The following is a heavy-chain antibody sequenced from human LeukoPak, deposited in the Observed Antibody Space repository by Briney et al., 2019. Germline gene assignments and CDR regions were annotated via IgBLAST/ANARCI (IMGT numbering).Heavy chain of an antibody. CDR3: ARVADGYYFDY. Sequence: GASVKVSCKASGYTFTGYYMHWVRQAPGQGLDWMGWINPNSGDTNYAQKFHGRVTMTSDTSINTAYMELSRLTSDDTAVYHCARVADGYYFDYWGQGTLVTVSS. J-gene: IGHJ4*02. CDR1: GYTFTGYY. D-gene: IGHD6-25*01. CDR2: INPNSGDT. V-gene: IGHV1-2*02.